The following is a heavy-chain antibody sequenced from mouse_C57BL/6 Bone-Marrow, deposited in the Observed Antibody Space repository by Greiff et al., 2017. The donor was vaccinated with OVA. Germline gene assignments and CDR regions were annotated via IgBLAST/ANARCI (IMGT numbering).Heavy chain of an antibody. V-gene: IGHV5-6*01. CDR3: ARHHYCGSSYGGYFDV. D-gene: IGHD1-1*01. CDR1: GFTFSSYG. Sequence: EVKLMESGGDLVKPGGSLKLSCAASGFTFSSYGMSWVRQTPDKRLEWVATISSGGSYTYYPDSVKGRFTISRYNAKNTLYLQMSSLKSEDTAMYYCARHHYCGSSYGGYFDVWGTGTTVTVSS. J-gene: IGHJ1*03. CDR2: ISSGGSYT.